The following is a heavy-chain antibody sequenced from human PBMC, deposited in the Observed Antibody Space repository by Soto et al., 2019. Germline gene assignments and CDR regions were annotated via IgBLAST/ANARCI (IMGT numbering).Heavy chain of an antibody. V-gene: IGHV4-31*03. Sequence: KPSETLSLTCIVSGGSMSSGGYYWSWIRQHPGRGLEWIGYIYNSGSTYYNPSLESRAFITIDTSESQFSLKLTSVTAADTAVYYCVRVVTRGNRWFDPWGQGTLVTVSS. CDR2: IYNSGST. J-gene: IGHJ5*02. CDR3: VRVVTRGNRWFDP. D-gene: IGHD1-26*01. CDR1: GGSMSSGGYY.